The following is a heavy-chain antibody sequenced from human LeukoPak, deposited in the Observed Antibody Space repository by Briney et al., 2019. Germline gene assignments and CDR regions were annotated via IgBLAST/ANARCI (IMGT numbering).Heavy chain of an antibody. V-gene: IGHV3-48*01. J-gene: IGHJ6*03. CDR2: ISTSSSTM. CDR3: ARDPAAGYYYYMDV. D-gene: IGHD6-13*01. CDR1: GFTSLTYS. Sequence: GGSLRLSCAASGFTSLTYSMNSVRQAPGKGLGWVSYISTSSSTMYYADSVKGRFTISRDNARNSLYLQMNSLRAEDTAVYYCARDPAAGYYYYMDVWGKGTTVTISS.